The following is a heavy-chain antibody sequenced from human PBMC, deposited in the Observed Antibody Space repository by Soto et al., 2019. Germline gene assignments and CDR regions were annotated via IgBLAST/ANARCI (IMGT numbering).Heavy chain of an antibody. D-gene: IGHD3-3*01. V-gene: IGHV3-7*01. J-gene: IGHJ6*02. Sequence: HPGGSLRLSCAASGFTFSSYWMSWVRQAPGKGLEWVANIKQDGSGKYYVDSVKGRFTISRDNAKNSLYLQMNSLRAKDTAVYYCARDEGDFWRGNKGIGLGDYYYGMDVWGQGTTVTVSS. CDR2: IKQDGSGK. CDR1: GFTFSSYW. CDR3: ARDEGDFWRGNKGIGLGDYYYGMDV.